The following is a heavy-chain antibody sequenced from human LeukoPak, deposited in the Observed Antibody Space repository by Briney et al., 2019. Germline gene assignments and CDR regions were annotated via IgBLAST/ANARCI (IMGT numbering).Heavy chain of an antibody. Sequence: GGSLRLSCVGSGFTFSTYTMHWVRQAPGKGLEWLSSIGSGSSCMYYGDSVKGRFTISRDNAKNSLYLQMNSLRAEDTAVYYCATSHFDSSGSFDFWGLGTLVTVSS. D-gene: IGHD3-22*01. J-gene: IGHJ4*02. V-gene: IGHV3-21*06. CDR1: GFTFSTYT. CDR3: ATSHFDSSGSFDF. CDR2: IGSGSSCM.